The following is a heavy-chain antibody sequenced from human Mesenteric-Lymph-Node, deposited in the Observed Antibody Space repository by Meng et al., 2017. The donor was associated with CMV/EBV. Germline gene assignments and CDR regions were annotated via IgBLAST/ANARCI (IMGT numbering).Heavy chain of an antibody. D-gene: IGHD6-6*01. CDR1: GYAFTTYG. CDR2: ISAYNGDP. CDR3: ARAGIDPRRGNYYGMDV. J-gene: IGHJ6*02. V-gene: IGHV1-18*01. Sequence: ASVKVSCKPAGYAFTTYGISWVRQAPGQGLEWVGWISAYNGDPTYAEKFQGRVTVTIDTSTITAYMELTSLRSDDTAVYYCARAGIDPRRGNYYGMDVWGRGTTVTVSS.